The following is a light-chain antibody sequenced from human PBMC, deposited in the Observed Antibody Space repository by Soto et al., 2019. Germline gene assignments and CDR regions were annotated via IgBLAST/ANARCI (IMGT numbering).Light chain of an antibody. CDR2: DAS. CDR3: QQRSNWPPEVT. V-gene: IGKV3-11*01. Sequence: EIVLTQSPDTLSLSPGERATLSCRASQSVSSSLAWYQQKPGQAPRLLIYDASTRATGIPARFSGSGSGTDCTLTISSLEPEDVAVYYCQQRSNWPPEVTFGPGTKVDIK. J-gene: IGKJ3*01. CDR1: QSVSSS.